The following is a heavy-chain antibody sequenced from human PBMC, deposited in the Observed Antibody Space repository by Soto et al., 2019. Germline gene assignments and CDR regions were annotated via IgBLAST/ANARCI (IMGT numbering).Heavy chain of an antibody. CDR2: IIPILGEA. J-gene: IGHJ4*02. Sequence: QVQLVQSGAEVKKPGSSVKVSCKASGGTFSSYTISWVRQAPGQGLEWMGRIIPILGEAKYAQKFQGRVTISADKSTSTAYLELSSLRSEDTAVYYCASIYGDYADWDQGTLVTVSS. V-gene: IGHV1-69*02. CDR1: GGTFSSYT. CDR3: ASIYGDYAD. D-gene: IGHD4-17*01.